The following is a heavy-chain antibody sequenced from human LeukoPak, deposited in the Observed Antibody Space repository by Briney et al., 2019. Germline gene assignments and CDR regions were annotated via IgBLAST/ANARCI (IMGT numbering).Heavy chain of an antibody. Sequence: GGSLRLSCAASGFTFSSYWMSWVRQAPGKGLEWVANIKQDGSEKYYVDSVKGRFTISRDNANNSLYLQMNSLRAEDTAVYYCARDRMVRGVTLFDYWGQGTLVTVSS. J-gene: IGHJ4*02. V-gene: IGHV3-7*01. CDR1: GFTFSSYW. CDR2: IKQDGSEK. CDR3: ARDRMVRGVTLFDY. D-gene: IGHD3-10*01.